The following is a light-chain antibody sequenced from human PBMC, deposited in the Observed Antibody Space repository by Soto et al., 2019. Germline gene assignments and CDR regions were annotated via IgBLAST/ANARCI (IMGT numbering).Light chain of an antibody. Sequence: DIQLTQSPSFLSASVGDRVTITCQASQDISNYLNWYQQKPGKAPKLLIYDASNLETGVPSRFSGSGSGTDFTFTISSLQPEDIATYYCQQYDNLPLTFGPGTKVDIK. CDR3: QQYDNLPLT. CDR2: DAS. J-gene: IGKJ3*01. V-gene: IGKV1-33*01. CDR1: QDISNY.